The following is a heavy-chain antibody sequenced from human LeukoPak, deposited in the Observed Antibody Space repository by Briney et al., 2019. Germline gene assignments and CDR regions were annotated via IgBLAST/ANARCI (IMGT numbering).Heavy chain of an antibody. CDR2: IIPILGIA. Sequence: ASVKVSCKASGGTFSSYAISWVRQAPGQGLEWMGRIIPILGIANYAQKFQGRVTITADKSTSTAYMELSGLRSEDTAVYYCARSRPFPRYCSGGSCSDAFDIWGQGTMVTVSS. CDR3: ARSRPFPRYCSGGSCSDAFDI. J-gene: IGHJ3*02. CDR1: GGTFSSYA. V-gene: IGHV1-69*04. D-gene: IGHD2-15*01.